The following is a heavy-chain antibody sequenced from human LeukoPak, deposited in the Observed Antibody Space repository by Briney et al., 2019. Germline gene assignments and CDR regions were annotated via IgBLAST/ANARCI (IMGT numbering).Heavy chain of an antibody. CDR3: ARERKGDYYDSSGRYYYYYYMDV. CDR2: LYYSGST. J-gene: IGHJ6*03. V-gene: IGHV4-39*07. D-gene: IGHD3-22*01. Sequence: SETLSLTCTVSGGSISSRSYYWGWIRQPPGKGLEWIGSLYYSGSTYYNPSLKSRVTISEDTSKNQFSLKLSSVTAADTAVYYCARERKGDYYDSSGRYYYYYYMDVWGKGTTVTVSS. CDR1: GGSISSRSYY.